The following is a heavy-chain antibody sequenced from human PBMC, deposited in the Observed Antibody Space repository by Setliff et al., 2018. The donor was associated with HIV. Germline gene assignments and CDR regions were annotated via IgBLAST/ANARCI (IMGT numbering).Heavy chain of an antibody. CDR1: GDAFTDYY. CDR2: INPNSGGT. Sequence: ASVKVSCKASGDAFTDYYIHWVRQAPGQGLEWMGWINPNSGGTNYTRRFQGRVTMTRDTSISSVYMELSRLTSDDTALYYCTRTKILTGYYFSPTYCFDSWGQGTLVTVSS. V-gene: IGHV1-2*02. CDR3: TRTKILTGYYFSPTYCFDS. J-gene: IGHJ4*02. D-gene: IGHD3-9*01.